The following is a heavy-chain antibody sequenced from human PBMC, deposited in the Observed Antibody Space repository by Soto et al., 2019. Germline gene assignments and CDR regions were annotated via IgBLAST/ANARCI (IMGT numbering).Heavy chain of an antibody. CDR1: GGSISSYY. J-gene: IGHJ4*02. V-gene: IGHV4-59*01. Sequence: KTSETLSLTCTVSGGSISSYYWRWLRQPPGKGLEWIGYIYYSGSNNYNPSLKSRVTISVDTSKNQFSLKLSSVTAADTAVYYCASSYYYDSSGYYSMYYFDYWGQGTLVTVSS. CDR3: ASSYYYDSSGYYSMYYFDY. CDR2: IYYSGSN. D-gene: IGHD3-22*01.